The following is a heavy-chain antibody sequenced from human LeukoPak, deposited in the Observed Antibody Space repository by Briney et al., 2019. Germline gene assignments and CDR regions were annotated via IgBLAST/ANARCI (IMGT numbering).Heavy chain of an antibody. J-gene: IGHJ5*02. Sequence: PGGSLRLSCAASGFTFSSYSMNWVRQAPGKGLEWVGFIRSKAYGGTTEYAASVKGRFTISRDDSKSIAYLQMNSLKTEDTAVYYCTRGPRYCSSTSCSNTIPNWFDPWGQGTLVTVSS. CDR2: IRSKAYGGTT. CDR1: GFTFSSYS. V-gene: IGHV3-49*04. D-gene: IGHD2-2*01. CDR3: TRGPRYCSSTSCSNTIPNWFDP.